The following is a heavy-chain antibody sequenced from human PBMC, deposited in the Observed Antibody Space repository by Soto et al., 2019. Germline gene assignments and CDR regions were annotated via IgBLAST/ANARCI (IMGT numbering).Heavy chain of an antibody. Sequence: GGSLRLSCAASGFTFSSYAMSWVRQAPGKGLEWVSAISGSGGSTYYADSVKGRFTISRDNSKNTLYLQMNSLRAEDTAVYYCAKSSYDYSILPQWDYWGQGTLVTVSS. CDR2: ISGSGGST. CDR1: GFTFSSYA. J-gene: IGHJ4*02. CDR3: AKSSYDYSILPQWDY. D-gene: IGHD4-4*01. V-gene: IGHV3-23*01.